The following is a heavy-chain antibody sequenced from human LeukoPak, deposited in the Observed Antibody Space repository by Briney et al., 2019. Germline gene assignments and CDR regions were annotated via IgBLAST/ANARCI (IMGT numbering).Heavy chain of an antibody. CDR1: GFTFSSYG. Sequence: GRSLRLSCAASGFTFSSYGMHWVRQAPGKGLEWVAVISYDGSNKYYADSVKGRFTISRDNSKNTLYLQMNSLRAEDTAVYYCAKGYDSSGYREKSDCWGQGTLVTVSS. J-gene: IGHJ4*02. V-gene: IGHV3-30*18. D-gene: IGHD3-22*01. CDR3: AKGYDSSGYREKSDC. CDR2: ISYDGSNK.